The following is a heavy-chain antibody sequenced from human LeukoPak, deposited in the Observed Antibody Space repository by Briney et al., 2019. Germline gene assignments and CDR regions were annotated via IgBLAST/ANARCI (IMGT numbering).Heavy chain of an antibody. Sequence: GGSLRLSCAASGFTFSSYEMNWVRQAPGKGLEWVSYISSSGSTIYYADSVKGRFTISRDNAKNSLYLQMNSLRAEDTAVYYCARALGDYGLYYYYYMDVWGKGTTVTISS. CDR3: ARALGDYGLYYYYYMDV. CDR2: ISSSGSTI. CDR1: GFTFSSYE. J-gene: IGHJ6*03. V-gene: IGHV3-48*03. D-gene: IGHD4-17*01.